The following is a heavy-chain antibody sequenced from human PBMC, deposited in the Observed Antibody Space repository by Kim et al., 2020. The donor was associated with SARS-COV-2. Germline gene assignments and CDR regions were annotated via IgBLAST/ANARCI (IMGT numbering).Heavy chain of an antibody. Sequence: KFQGRVTITADESTSTAYMELSSLRSEDTAVYYCASLMTTVVTIDAFDIWGQGTMVTVSS. J-gene: IGHJ3*02. V-gene: IGHV1-69*01. D-gene: IGHD4-17*01. CDR3: ASLMTTVVTIDAFDI.